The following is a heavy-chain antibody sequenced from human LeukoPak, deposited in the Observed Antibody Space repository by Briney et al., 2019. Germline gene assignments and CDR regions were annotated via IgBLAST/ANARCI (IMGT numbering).Heavy chain of an antibody. D-gene: IGHD2-15*01. V-gene: IGHV4-39*01. Sequence: SETLSLTCTVSGGSISSSSYYWGWIRRPPGKGLEWIGSIYYSGSTYYNPSLKSRVTISVDTSKNQFSLKLSSVTAADTAVYYCARHSGTGIGYCSGGSCYNLDYWGQGTLVTVSS. CDR2: IYYSGST. CDR3: ARHSGTGIGYCSGGSCYNLDY. J-gene: IGHJ4*02. CDR1: GGSISSSSYY.